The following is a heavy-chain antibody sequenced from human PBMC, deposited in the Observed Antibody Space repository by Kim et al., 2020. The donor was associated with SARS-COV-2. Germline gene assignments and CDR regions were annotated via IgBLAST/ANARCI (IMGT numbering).Heavy chain of an antibody. J-gene: IGHJ4*02. Sequence: GGSLRLSCAASGFRFSNFYMHWVRQAPGRGLEWVSSISSSSNDIYYAGSLKGRFTVSRDNAQNSLFLQMHSLRVEDTAVYYCARDRDGYGSFDSWGQGTLVTVSS. CDR1: GFRFSNFY. V-gene: IGHV3-21*01. CDR3: ARDRDGYGSFDS. CDR2: ISSSSNDI. D-gene: IGHD3-10*01.